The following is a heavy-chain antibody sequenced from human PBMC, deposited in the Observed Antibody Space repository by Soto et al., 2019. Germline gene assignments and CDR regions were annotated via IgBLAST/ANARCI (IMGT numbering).Heavy chain of an antibody. CDR3: ARDPRYCSSTSCYTDGMDV. D-gene: IGHD2-2*02. CDR2: INPNSGGT. CDR1: GYTFTGYY. Sequence: QVQLVQSGAEVKKPGASVKVSCKASGYTFTGYYMHWVRQAPGQGLEWMGWINPNSGGTDYAQKFQGWVTMTRDTSISTAYMELSRLRSDDTAVYYCARDPRYCSSTSCYTDGMDVWGQGTTVTVSS. J-gene: IGHJ6*02. V-gene: IGHV1-2*04.